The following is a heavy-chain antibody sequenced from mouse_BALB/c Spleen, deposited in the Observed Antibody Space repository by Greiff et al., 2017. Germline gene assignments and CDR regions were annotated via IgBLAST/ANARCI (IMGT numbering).Heavy chain of an antibody. CDR2: ILPVSGST. Sequence: QVQLKESGAELMKPGASVKISCKATGYTFSSYWIEWVKQRPGHGLEWIGEILPVSGSTNYNEKFKGKATFTADTSSNTAYMQLSSLTSEDSAVYYCARIHYSSSSWYFDVWGAGTTVTVSS. CDR1: GYTFSSYW. J-gene: IGHJ1*01. CDR3: ARIHYSSSSWYFDV. V-gene: IGHV1-9*01. D-gene: IGHD1-1*01.